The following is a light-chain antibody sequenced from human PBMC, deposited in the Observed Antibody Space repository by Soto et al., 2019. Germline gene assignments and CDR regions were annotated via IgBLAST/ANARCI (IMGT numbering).Light chain of an antibody. CDR3: NSYTTSNTCL. J-gene: IGLJ3*02. CDR1: SSDFGDYNY. CDR2: GVS. Sequence: QSAVTQPASVTGSPGQSITISCTGTSSDFGDYNYVSWYQQHPGKAPKLMVWGVSNRPSGVSNRFSASKSGNTASLTISGLHAEVESDYYCNSYTTSNTCLFGGGTKLTVL. V-gene: IGLV2-14*01.